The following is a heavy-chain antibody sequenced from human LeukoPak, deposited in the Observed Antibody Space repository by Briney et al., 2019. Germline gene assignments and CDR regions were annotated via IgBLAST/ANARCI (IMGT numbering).Heavy chain of an antibody. CDR1: GYSISSGYY. J-gene: IGHJ4*02. V-gene: IGHV4-38-2*02. CDR3: ARDRSTSQDH. CDR2: IYHSGTT. D-gene: IGHD2-2*01. Sequence: PSETLSLTCAVSGYSISSGYYWGWIRQLPGKGLEWIGSIYHSGTTYYNPSLKSRVTISVDTSKNQFSLKLSSVTAADTAVYYCARDRSTSQDHWGQGTLVTVSS.